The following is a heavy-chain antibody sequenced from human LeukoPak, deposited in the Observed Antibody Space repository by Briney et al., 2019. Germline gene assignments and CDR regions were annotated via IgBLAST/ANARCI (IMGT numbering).Heavy chain of an antibody. J-gene: IGHJ6*03. CDR3: ARVIYWNYPVDYYYYYMDV. CDR1: GGTFSSYA. Sequence: SVKVSCKASGGTFSSYAISWVRQAPGQGLEWMGGIIPIFGTANYAQKFQGRVTITTDESTSTAYMELSSLRSEDTAVYYCARVIYWNYPVDYYYYYMDVWGKGTTVTVSS. V-gene: IGHV1-69*05. CDR2: IIPIFGTA. D-gene: IGHD1-7*01.